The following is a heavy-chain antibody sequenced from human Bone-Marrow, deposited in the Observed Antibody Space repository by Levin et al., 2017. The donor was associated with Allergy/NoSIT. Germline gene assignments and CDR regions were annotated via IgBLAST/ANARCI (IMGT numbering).Heavy chain of an antibody. CDR1: GYSFTHYW. V-gene: IGHV5-51*01. J-gene: IGHJ4*02. CDR2: IYPDDSDT. CDR3: ARRPHWSSPIDY. Sequence: KVSCEGSGYSFTHYWIDWVRQRPGKGLEWVGIIYPDDSDTRYSPSLQGQVTMSADKSSSTAFLQWSSLRTSDTAMYYCARRPHWSSPIDYWGRGTLVTVSS. D-gene: IGHD1-1*01.